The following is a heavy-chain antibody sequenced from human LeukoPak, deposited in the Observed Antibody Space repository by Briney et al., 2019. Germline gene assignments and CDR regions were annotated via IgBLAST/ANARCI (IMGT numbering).Heavy chain of an antibody. CDR1: GFTFDNHA. CDR2: ITGTGFDT. V-gene: IGHV3-23*01. Sequence: GGSLRLSCAASGFTFDNHAMTWVRQAPGKGLEWVSLITGTGFDTYTANSVKGRFITSRDNSKNSLYLRLNSLRPEDTAMYYCAKMAIAKGATQGRGFLQFDLWGQGTLVTVSS. CDR3: AKMAIAKGATQGRGFLQFDL. J-gene: IGHJ5*02. D-gene: IGHD2-21*01.